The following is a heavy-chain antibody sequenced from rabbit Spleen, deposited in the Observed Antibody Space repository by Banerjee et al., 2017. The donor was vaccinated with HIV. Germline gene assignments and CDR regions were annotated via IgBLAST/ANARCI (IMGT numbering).Heavy chain of an antibody. CDR2: IDSGSSGFT. Sequence: QSLEESGGDLVKPGASLTLTCTASGVSFSISSYMCWVRQAPGKGLECIACIDSGSSGFTYYANWVKGRFTFSKTSSTTVTLQMTSLTVADTATYFCARDTGTSFSSYGMDLWGPGTLVTVS. J-gene: IGHJ6*01. CDR3: ARDTGTSFSSYGMDL. V-gene: IGHV1S40*01. CDR1: GVSFSISSY. D-gene: IGHD7-1*01.